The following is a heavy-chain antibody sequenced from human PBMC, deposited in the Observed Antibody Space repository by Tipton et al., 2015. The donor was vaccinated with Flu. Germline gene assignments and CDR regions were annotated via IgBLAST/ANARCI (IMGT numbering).Heavy chain of an antibody. Sequence: SLRLSCAASGFTFSSYSMNWVRQAPGKGLEWVSSISSSSSYIYYADSVKGRFTISRDNARNSLYLQMNSLRAEDTAVYYCARAGGYFSSGYFDYWGQGTLVTVSS. J-gene: IGHJ4*02. CDR2: ISSSSSYI. CDR3: ARAGGYFSSGYFDY. V-gene: IGHV3-21*01. CDR1: GFTFSSYS. D-gene: IGHD3-22*01.